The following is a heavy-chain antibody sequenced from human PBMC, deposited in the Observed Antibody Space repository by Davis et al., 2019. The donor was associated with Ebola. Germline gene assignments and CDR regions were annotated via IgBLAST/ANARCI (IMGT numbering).Heavy chain of an antibody. V-gene: IGHV1-2*06. CDR3: ARGHNYAHEY. CDR1: GYTFTAYN. J-gene: IGHJ4*02. CDR2: IITNSGGT. D-gene: IGHD4-11*01. Sequence: ASVTVSCKASGYTFTAYNLHWVRQVPGHGLEWMGRIITNSGGTNYAQKFQGRVTITRDTSISTVYMELSSLRYDDTADYYCARGHNYAHEYWGQGTLVTVSS.